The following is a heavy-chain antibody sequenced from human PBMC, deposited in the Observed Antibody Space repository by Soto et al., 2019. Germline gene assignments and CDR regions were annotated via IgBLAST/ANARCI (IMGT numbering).Heavy chain of an antibody. J-gene: IGHJ6*02. Sequence: SETLSLTCTVSGGSISSGGYYWSWIRQHPGKGLEWIGYIYYSGSTYYNPSLKSRVTISVDTSKNQFSLKLSSVTAADTAVYYRARAGAPTGDLTYYYGMDVWGQGTTVTVSS. CDR3: ARAGAPTGDLTYYYGMDV. V-gene: IGHV4-31*03. CDR2: IYYSGST. CDR1: GGSISSGGYY. D-gene: IGHD7-27*01.